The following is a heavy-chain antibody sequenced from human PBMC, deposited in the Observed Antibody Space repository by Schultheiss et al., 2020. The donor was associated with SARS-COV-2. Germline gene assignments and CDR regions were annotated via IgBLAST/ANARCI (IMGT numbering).Heavy chain of an antibody. D-gene: IGHD2-8*01. J-gene: IGHJ6*02. Sequence: SETLSLTCTVSGGSISSSSYYWGWIRQPPGKGLEWIGSIYYSGSTYYNPSLKSRVTISVDTSKNQFSLKLSSVTAADTAVYYCASTYCTNGVCYYYYYYGMDVWSQGTTVTVSS. CDR2: IYYSGST. CDR3: ASTYCTNGVCYYYYYYGMDV. V-gene: IGHV4-39*07. CDR1: GGSISSSSYY.